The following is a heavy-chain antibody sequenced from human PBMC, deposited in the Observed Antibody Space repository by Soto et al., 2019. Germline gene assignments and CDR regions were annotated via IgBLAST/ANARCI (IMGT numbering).Heavy chain of an antibody. J-gene: IGHJ6*02. CDR1: GGSISSGGYS. CDR3: AGSGYYHNSGMDV. Sequence: SETLSLTCAVSGGSISSGGYSWSWIRQPPGKGLEWIGYIYHSGSTYYNPSLKSRVTISVDRSKNQFSLKLSSVTVADTAVYYGAGSGYYHNSGMDVWGQGTTVTVS. CDR2: IYHSGST. V-gene: IGHV4-30-2*01. D-gene: IGHD3-22*01.